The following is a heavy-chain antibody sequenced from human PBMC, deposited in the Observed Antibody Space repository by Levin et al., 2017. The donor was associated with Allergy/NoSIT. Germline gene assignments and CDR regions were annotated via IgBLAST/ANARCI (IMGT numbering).Heavy chain of an antibody. CDR1: GFTFSSYW. CDR3: ARVAGGRNRLNYYYYGMDV. J-gene: IGHJ6*02. Sequence: HTGGSLRLSCAASGFTFSSYWMHWVRQAPGKGLVWVSRINSDGSSTSYADSVKGRFTISRDNAKNTLYLQMNSLRAEDTAVYYCARVAGGRNRLNYYYYGMDVWGQGTTVTVSS. V-gene: IGHV3-74*01. CDR2: INSDGSST. D-gene: IGHD6-19*01.